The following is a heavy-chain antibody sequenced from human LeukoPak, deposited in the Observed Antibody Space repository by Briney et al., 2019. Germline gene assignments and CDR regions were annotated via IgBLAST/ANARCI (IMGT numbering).Heavy chain of an antibody. CDR2: IYYSGST. Sequence: SETLSLTCTVSGGSLSSSSYYWGWIRQPPGTGLEWIGSIYYSGSTYYNPSLKSRVTISVDTSKNQFSLKLSSVTAADTAVYYCIRDDSSGYYSIGHDYWGQGTLVTVSS. D-gene: IGHD3-22*01. J-gene: IGHJ4*02. V-gene: IGHV4-39*01. CDR1: GGSLSSSSYY. CDR3: IRDDSSGYYSIGHDY.